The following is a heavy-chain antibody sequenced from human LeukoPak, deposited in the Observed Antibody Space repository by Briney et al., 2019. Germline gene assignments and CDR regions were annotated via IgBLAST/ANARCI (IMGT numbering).Heavy chain of an antibody. CDR3: ARDRVEYGMDV. V-gene: IGHV3-13*01. J-gene: IGHJ6*02. Sequence: VGSLRLSCAASGLTFSSYDTHWVRQATGKGLEWASAIGTAGDTYYPGSVKGRFTISRENAKNSLYLQMNSLIAGETAVYYCARDRVEYGMDVWGQVTTVTVSS. CDR1: GLTFSSYD. CDR2: IGTAGDT.